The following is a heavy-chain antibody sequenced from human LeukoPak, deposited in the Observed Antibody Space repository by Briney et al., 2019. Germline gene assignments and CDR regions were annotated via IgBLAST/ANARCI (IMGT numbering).Heavy chain of an antibody. CDR1: GYTFTGYD. CDR2: MNPNSGGT. D-gene: IGHD6-13*01. V-gene: IGHV1-2*02. CDR3: ARLVAAAGAFDY. J-gene: IGHJ4*02. Sequence: GASVKVSCKASGYTFTGYDMHWVRQAPGQGLEWMGWMNPNSGGTNYAQKFQGRVTMTRDTSISTAYMELSRLRSDDTAVYYCARLVAAAGAFDYWGQGTPVTVSS.